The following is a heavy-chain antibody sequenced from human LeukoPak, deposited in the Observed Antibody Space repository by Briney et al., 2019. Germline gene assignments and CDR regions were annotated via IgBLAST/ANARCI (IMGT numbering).Heavy chain of an antibody. D-gene: IGHD3-22*01. CDR1: GGSISSQF. J-gene: IGHJ4*02. Sequence: SETLSLTCTVSGGSISSQFWSWIRQSAGKGLEWIGRIYSSGSTNYNPSLKSRVTISVDTSKNQFSLKLSSVTAADTAVYYCASRYYDSSGYYYLDYWGQGTLVTVSS. V-gene: IGHV4-4*07. CDR2: IYSSGST. CDR3: ASRYYDSSGYYYLDY.